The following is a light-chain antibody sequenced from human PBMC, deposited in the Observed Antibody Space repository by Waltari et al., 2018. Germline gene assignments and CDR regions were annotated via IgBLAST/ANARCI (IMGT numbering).Light chain of an antibody. CDR3: CSYAGTSTI. V-gene: IGLV2-11*01. CDR2: DFS. J-gene: IGLJ2*01. Sequence: QSALTQPRSVSGSPGQSVTISCTETRSDVGGSKYVSWYQHNPGKAPKLIIYDFSKRPSGVPARFSGSESGNTASRTIAGLQAEEEAVYYCCSYAGTSTIFGGGTRLTIL. CDR1: RSDVGGSKY.